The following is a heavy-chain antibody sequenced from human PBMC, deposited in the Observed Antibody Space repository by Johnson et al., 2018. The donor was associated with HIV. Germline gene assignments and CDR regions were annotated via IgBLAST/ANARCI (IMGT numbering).Heavy chain of an antibody. Sequence: VQLVESGGGLIQPGGSLRLSCAASGFTVSSNYMSWVRQAPGKGLEWVSVIYSGGSPYYADSVKGRFTISRDNSKNTLYLQMNSLRAEDTALYYCAKGVASTTVAAFDIWGPGTMVTVSS. J-gene: IGHJ3*02. V-gene: IGHV3-53*01. CDR1: GFTVSSNY. CDR3: AKGVASTTVAAFDI. D-gene: IGHD4-17*01. CDR2: IYSGGSP.